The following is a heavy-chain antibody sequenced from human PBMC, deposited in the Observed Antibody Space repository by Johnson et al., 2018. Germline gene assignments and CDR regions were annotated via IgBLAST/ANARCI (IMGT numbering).Heavy chain of an antibody. CDR1: RFTFSNYW. CDR2: IKQDGSDK. CDR3: AKRQQWLGEYYGLDG. Sequence: VQLVESGGGLVQPGGSPRLSCAASRFTFSNYWMRWVRQAPGKRLEWVDNIKQDGSDKCSADSVKGRLTISRDNAKNSLYLQMNSLRPEETAGYYYAKRQQWLGEYYGLDGWGQGTTVTVSS. D-gene: IGHD6-19*01. V-gene: IGHV3-7*01. J-gene: IGHJ6*02.